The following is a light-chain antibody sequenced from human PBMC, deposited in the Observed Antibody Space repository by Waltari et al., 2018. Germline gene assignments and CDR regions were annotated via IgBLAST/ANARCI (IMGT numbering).Light chain of an antibody. V-gene: IGLV2-23*02. CDR1: SSDVGSFNL. J-gene: IGLJ2*01. CDR2: QVS. Sequence: QSALTQPASVSGSPGQSITISCTGTSSDVGSFNLVSWYQQHPNKAPNLMIYQVSKRPSGLSNRFSGSKSSNTASLTISGLQAEDEAEYYCCSYGGSSTFVIFGGGTKLTVL. CDR3: CSYGGSSTFVI.